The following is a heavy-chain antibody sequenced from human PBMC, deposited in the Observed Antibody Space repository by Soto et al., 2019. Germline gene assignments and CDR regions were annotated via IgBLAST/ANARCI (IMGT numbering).Heavy chain of an antibody. CDR2: INHSGST. CDR1: GGSFSGYY. Sequence: PSETLSLTCAVYGGSFSGYYWSWIRQPPGKGLEWIGEINHSGSTNYNPSLKSRVTISVDTSKNQFSLKLSSVTAADTAVYYCARVRRGRSYLSSIYYYYGMDVWGQGTTVS. J-gene: IGHJ6*02. D-gene: IGHD2-15*01. CDR3: ARVRRGRSYLSSIYYYYGMDV. V-gene: IGHV4-34*01.